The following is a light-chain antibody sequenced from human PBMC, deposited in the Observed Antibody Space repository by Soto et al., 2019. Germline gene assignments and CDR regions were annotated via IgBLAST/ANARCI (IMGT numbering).Light chain of an antibody. J-gene: IGKJ2*01. Sequence: EIVLTQSPGTLSLSPGERATLSCRTSQSVSSSYIAWYQQKPGQAPRLLIYGASSRATGVPERFSGSGSGTDFTLTISSLDPEECAVYYCQQYGSSPGTFGQGTKLEIK. CDR2: GAS. CDR3: QQYGSSPGT. CDR1: QSVSSSY. V-gene: IGKV3-20*01.